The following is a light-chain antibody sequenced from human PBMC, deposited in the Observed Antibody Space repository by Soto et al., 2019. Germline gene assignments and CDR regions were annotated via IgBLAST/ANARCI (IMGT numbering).Light chain of an antibody. V-gene: IGKV1-33*01. CDR3: QKSVHLPL. Sequence: IQMTQSPPSLSASVGDKVTITCQASHDIGNSLNWYQDKPGQPPKLVIYDAYNLETGVPSTFSGNGYGTDFTFTISSLRPEDIATYYCQKSVHLPLFGPGTKVDIK. CDR1: HDIGNS. J-gene: IGKJ3*01. CDR2: DAY.